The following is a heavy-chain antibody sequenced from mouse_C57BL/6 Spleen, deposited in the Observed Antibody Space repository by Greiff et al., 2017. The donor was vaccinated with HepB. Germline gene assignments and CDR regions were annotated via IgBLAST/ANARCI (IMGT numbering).Heavy chain of an antibody. CDR3: ARKRGYYGSSSYFDY. V-gene: IGHV1-78*01. J-gene: IGHJ2*01. CDR1: GYTFTDHT. CDR2: IYPRDGST. Sequence: QVQLKESDAELVKPGASVKISCKVSGYTFTDHTIHWMKQRPEQGLEWIGYIYPRDGSTKYNEKFKGKATLTADKSSSTAYMQLNSLTSEDSAVYFCARKRGYYGSSSYFDYWGQGTTLTVSS. D-gene: IGHD1-1*01.